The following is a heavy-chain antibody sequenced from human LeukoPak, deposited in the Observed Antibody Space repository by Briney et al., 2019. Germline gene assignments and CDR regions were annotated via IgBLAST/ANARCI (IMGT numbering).Heavy chain of an antibody. CDR3: ARVPTVTFFDY. D-gene: IGHD4-17*01. CDR1: GGSISSYY. Sequence: PSETLSLTCTVSGGSISSYYWSWIRQPPGKGLEWIGTICYGGSTYYNPSLKSRVTISVDTSKNQFSLKLSSVTAADTAVYYCARVPTVTFFDYWGQGTLVTVSS. CDR2: ICYGGST. V-gene: IGHV4-59*04. J-gene: IGHJ4*02.